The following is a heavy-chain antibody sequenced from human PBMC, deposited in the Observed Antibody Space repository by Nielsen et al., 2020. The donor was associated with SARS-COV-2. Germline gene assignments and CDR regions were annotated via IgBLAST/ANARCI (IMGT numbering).Heavy chain of an antibody. CDR2: INTNTGNP. D-gene: IGHD6-19*01. J-gene: IGHJ3*02. Sequence: ASVKVSCKASGYTFTSYAMNWVRQAPGQGLEWMGWINTNTGNPTYAQGFTGRFVFSLDTSVSTAYLQISSLKAEDTAVYYCASEGDYSSGWPHDAFDIWGQGTMVTVSS. CDR1: GYTFTSYA. CDR3: ASEGDYSSGWPHDAFDI. V-gene: IGHV7-4-1*02.